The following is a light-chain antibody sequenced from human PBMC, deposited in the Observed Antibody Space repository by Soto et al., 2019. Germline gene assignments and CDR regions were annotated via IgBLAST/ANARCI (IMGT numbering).Light chain of an antibody. CDR1: TSDVGGYNY. V-gene: IGLV2-14*01. CDR2: EVS. CDR3: SSYTSSSTLV. Sequence: QSALTQPASVSGSPGQSITISCTGTTSDVGGYNYVSWYQHHPGRAPKLMIYEVSNRPSGVSNRFSGSKSGNTASLTISGLQVEDEADYYCSSYTSSSTLVFGGGTKLTVL. J-gene: IGLJ2*01.